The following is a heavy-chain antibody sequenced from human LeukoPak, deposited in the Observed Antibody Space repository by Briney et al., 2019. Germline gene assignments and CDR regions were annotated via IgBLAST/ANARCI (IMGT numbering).Heavy chain of an antibody. V-gene: IGHV1-18*01. CDR3: AREELGSGWPYNWFDP. D-gene: IGHD6-19*01. Sequence: GASVKVSCKAPGYTFTSYGLSWVRQAPGQGLEWMGWINDYNGITNYAQKSQGRVTITTDTSTSTAYMELRRLRSDDTAVYYCAREELGSGWPYNWFDPWGQGTLVTVSS. CDR2: INDYNGIT. J-gene: IGHJ5*02. CDR1: GYTFTSYG.